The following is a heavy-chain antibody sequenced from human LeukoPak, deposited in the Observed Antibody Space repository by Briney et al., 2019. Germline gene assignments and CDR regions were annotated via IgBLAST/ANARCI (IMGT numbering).Heavy chain of an antibody. Sequence: GGSLRLSCAASGFTFSDYYMSWIRQAPGKGLEWVSSISSSSSYIYYADSVKGRFTISRDNAKNSLYLQMNSLRAEDTAVYYCARDLDCSGGSCYSSEYYYGMDVWGQGTTVTVSS. J-gene: IGHJ6*02. D-gene: IGHD2-15*01. CDR2: ISSSSSYI. V-gene: IGHV3-11*06. CDR1: GFTFSDYY. CDR3: ARDLDCSGGSCYSSEYYYGMDV.